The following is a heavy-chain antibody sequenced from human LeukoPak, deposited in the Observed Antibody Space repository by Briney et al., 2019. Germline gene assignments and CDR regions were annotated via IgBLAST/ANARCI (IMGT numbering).Heavy chain of an antibody. V-gene: IGHV1-46*01. CDR1: GYTFTSYY. D-gene: IGHD3-16*02. J-gene: IGHJ3*02. Sequence: ASVKVSCKASGYTFTSYYMHWVRQAPGQGLEWMGIINPSGGSTSYAQKFQGRVTMTRDTSTSTVYMELSSLRSEDTAVYHCARTWGSYRHAFDIWGQGTMVTVSS. CDR3: ARTWGSYRHAFDI. CDR2: INPSGGST.